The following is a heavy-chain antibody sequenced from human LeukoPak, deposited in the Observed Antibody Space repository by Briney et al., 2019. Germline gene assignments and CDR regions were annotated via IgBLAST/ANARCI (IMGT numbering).Heavy chain of an antibody. Sequence: SETLSLTCAVPGYSTSSGYYWGWIRQPPGKGLEWIGSIYHSGSTYYKPSLKSRVTISVDTSKNQFSLKLSSVTAADTAVYYCARRVGADQHAAFDIWGQGTMVTVSS. CDR2: IYHSGST. V-gene: IGHV4-38-2*01. D-gene: IGHD1-26*01. J-gene: IGHJ3*02. CDR1: GYSTSSGYY. CDR3: ARRVGADQHAAFDI.